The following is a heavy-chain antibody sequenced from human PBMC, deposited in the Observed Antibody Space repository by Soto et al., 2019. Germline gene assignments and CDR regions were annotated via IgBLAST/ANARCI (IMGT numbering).Heavy chain of an antibody. D-gene: IGHD5-18*01. Sequence: PGGSLRLSCSASGFTFSSYATHWVRQAPGKGLEYVSAISSNGGSTYYADSVKGRFTISRDNSKNTLYLQMSSLRAEDTAVYYCVKGLQNYFDYWGQGTLVTVSS. CDR2: ISSNGGST. J-gene: IGHJ4*02. CDR1: GFTFSSYA. V-gene: IGHV3-64D*06. CDR3: VKGLQNYFDY.